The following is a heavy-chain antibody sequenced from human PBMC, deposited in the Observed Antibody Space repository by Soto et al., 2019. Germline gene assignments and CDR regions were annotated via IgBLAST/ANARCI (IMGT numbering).Heavy chain of an antibody. CDR1: GVTLTNVW. CDR2: IKSKTDGGTA. CDR3: SHGYYQYFES. V-gene: IGHV3-15*07. D-gene: IGHD5-18*01. Sequence: GGSLRLSCAVSGVTLTNVWMNWVRQAPGKGPEWVGRIKSKTDGGTADYAAPVKGRFTISRDDSENTLYLQMNSLKTEDTAVYYCSHGYYQYFESWGQGTLVTVSA. J-gene: IGHJ4*02.